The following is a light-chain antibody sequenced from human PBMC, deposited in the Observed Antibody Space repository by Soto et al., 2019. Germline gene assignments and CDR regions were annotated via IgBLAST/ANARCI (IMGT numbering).Light chain of an antibody. V-gene: IGKV3-11*01. CDR3: QHRDNWSYI. CDR2: DAA. J-gene: IGKJ2*01. CDR1: ESVRHY. Sequence: EIVLTQSPGTLSVSPGERATPYCRASESVRHYVAWYQQKPAQAPRLLIYDAANRAPGIPARFSGSGSGTDYTLTISSLEAEDFAVYYCQHRDNWSYIFGQGTKVDI.